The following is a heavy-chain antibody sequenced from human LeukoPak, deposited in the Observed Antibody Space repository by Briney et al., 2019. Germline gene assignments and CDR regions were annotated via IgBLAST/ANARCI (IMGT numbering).Heavy chain of an antibody. CDR1: GGSISSSGYY. V-gene: IGHV4-39*01. J-gene: IGHJ4*02. D-gene: IGHD1-26*01. CDR2: IFYSGTT. Sequence: PSETLSLTCTVSGGSISSSGYYWGWIRQPPGKGLEWIGNIFYSGTTNYNPSLKSRVTISLDTSQNQFSLKLSSVTAADTAVYYCARVRIVGATDYWGQGTLVTVSS. CDR3: ARVRIVGATDY.